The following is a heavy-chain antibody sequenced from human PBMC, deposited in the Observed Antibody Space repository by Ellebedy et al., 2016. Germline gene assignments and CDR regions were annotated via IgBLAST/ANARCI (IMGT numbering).Heavy chain of an antibody. D-gene: IGHD4-17*01. CDR3: RQGHYADL. J-gene: IGHJ4*02. CDR2: ISGAGDDT. CDR1: GFSFNTFF. V-gene: IGHV3-23*01. Sequence: GESLKISXGASGFSFNTFFMSWVRQASGEGLEWVSTISGAGDDTHLADSVKGRFTISRDSSKNSVYLRMNNLRVEDTAVYYCRQGHYADLWGQGTLVTASS.